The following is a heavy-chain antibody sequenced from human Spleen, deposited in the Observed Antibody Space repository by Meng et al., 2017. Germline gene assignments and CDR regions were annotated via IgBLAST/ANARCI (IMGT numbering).Heavy chain of an antibody. CDR2: IYYSGST. V-gene: IGHV4-31*03. CDR3: ARDNAGGYSDY. Sequence: QVQLQGSGPGLVKPSQTLSLTCTVSGGSISSGGYYWSWIRQHPGKGLEWIGYIYYSGSTYHNPSLKSRVTISVDTSKNQFSLKLSSVTAADTAVYYCARDNAGGYSDYWGQGTLVTVSS. D-gene: IGHD5-12*01. CDR1: GGSISSGGYY. J-gene: IGHJ4*02.